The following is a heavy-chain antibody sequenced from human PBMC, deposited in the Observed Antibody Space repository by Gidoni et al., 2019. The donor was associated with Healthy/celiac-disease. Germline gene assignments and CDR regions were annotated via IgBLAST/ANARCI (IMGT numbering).Heavy chain of an antibody. CDR3: ARDLGYCSGGSCYSSYFDY. Sequence: QVQLVESGGGVVQPGRSLRLSCAASGFTFSSYGMPWVRQAPGKGLAWVAVIWYDGSNKYYADSVKGRFTISRDNSKNTLYLQMNSLRAEDTAVYYCARDLGYCSGGSCYSSYFDYWGQGTLVTVSS. CDR2: IWYDGSNK. V-gene: IGHV3-33*01. D-gene: IGHD2-15*01. CDR1: GFTFSSYG. J-gene: IGHJ4*02.